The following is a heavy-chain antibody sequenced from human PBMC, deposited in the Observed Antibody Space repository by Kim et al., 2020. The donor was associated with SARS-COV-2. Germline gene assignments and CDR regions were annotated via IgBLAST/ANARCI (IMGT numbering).Heavy chain of an antibody. CDR2: ST. V-gene: IGHV3-74*01. J-gene: IGHJ4*02. CDR3: VKDNRVGNFDY. D-gene: IGHD1-26*01. Sequence: STTYVDYVQGRLTISRDNAKNTRDLQMNSLRAEDTAVYYCVKDNRVGNFDYWGQGTLVTVSS.